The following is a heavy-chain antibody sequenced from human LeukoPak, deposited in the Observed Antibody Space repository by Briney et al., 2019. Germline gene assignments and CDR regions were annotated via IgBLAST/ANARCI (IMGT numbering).Heavy chain of an antibody. CDR3: ARGHYAIPWFDP. J-gene: IGHJ5*02. D-gene: IGHD2-21*01. V-gene: IGHV1-8*01. Sequence: GASVKVSCKASGYTLTTYDINWVRQAAGQRLESMGWMNSNSGNTGYAQKFQGRVTMTRNTSISTAYMELSSLRSEDTAVYYCARGHYAIPWFDPWGQGTLVTVSS. CDR2: MNSNSGNT. CDR1: GYTLTTYD.